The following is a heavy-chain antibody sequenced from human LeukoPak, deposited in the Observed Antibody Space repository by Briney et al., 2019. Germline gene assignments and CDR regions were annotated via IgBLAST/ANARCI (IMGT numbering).Heavy chain of an antibody. Sequence: GASVKVSCNASGYTFTAYDMHWVRQAPGQGLEWMGRTNPNRGGTTYAQHFQGRVTMTRDTSISTAYLELSSLRPDDTAMYYCARGPYDYVWGNYRYTAASFDYWGQGTLVTVSS. CDR2: TNPNRGGT. V-gene: IGHV1-2*06. CDR3: ARGPYDYVWGNYRYTAASFDY. CDR1: GYTFTAYD. J-gene: IGHJ4*02. D-gene: IGHD3-16*02.